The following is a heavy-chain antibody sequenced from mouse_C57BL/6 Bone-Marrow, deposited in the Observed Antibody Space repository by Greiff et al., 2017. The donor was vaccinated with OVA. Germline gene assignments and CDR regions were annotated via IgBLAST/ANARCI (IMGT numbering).Heavy chain of an antibody. D-gene: IGHD1-1*01. CDR2: INPNYGTT. J-gene: IGHJ1*03. V-gene: IGHV1-39*01. CDR1: GYSFTDYN. CDR3: ARSGYGSSYWYFDV. Sequence: EVQLQESGPELVKPGASVKISCKASGYSFTDYNMNWVKQSNGKSLEWIGVINPNYGTTSYNQKFKGKATLTVDQSSSTAYMQLNSLTSEDFAVYYCARSGYGSSYWYFDVWGTGTTVTVSS.